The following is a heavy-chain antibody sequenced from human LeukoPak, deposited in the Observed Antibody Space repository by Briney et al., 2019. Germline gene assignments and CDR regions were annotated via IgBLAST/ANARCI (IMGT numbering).Heavy chain of an antibody. J-gene: IGHJ4*02. V-gene: IGHV4-59*01. D-gene: IGHD3-3*01. CDR2: VYYSGTT. Sequence: PSETLSLTCTVSGGSISSYYWSWIRQPPGKGLEWIGYVYYSGTTNYNPSLKSRVTISVDTSKNQFSLKLSSVTAADTAVYYCGRHGHDTQNYEAHFDYWGQGALVTVSS. CDR3: GRHGHDTQNYEAHFDY. CDR1: GGSISSYY.